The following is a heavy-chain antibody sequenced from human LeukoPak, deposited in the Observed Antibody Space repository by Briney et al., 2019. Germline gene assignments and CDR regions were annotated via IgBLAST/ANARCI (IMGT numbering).Heavy chain of an antibody. D-gene: IGHD3-10*01. Sequence: PVGSLRLSCTASGFTFSSYWMHWVRQAPGKGLVWVSRINSDGGSTSYADSVKGRFTISRDNAKNTLYLQMNSLRAEDTAVYYCARRIQGRAPYYFDYWGQGTLVTVSS. J-gene: IGHJ4*02. CDR2: INSDGGST. V-gene: IGHV3-74*01. CDR3: ARRIQGRAPYYFDY. CDR1: GFTFSSYW.